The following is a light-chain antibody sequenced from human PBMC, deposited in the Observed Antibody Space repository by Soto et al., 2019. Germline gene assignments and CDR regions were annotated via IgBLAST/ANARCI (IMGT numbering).Light chain of an antibody. CDR2: DAS. CDR1: QSISSW. CDR3: QQYNSYSPET. J-gene: IGKJ2*01. V-gene: IGKV1-5*01. Sequence: DIQMTQSPSTLSASVGDRVTITCRASQSISSWLAWYQQKPGKAPKLLIYDASSLESGVPSRFSGSGSGTEFTLTISSLQPDDFATYYCQQYNSYSPETFVQGTKLEIK.